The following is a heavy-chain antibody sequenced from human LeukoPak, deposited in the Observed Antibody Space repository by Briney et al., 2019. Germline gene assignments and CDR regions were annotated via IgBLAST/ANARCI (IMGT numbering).Heavy chain of an antibody. V-gene: IGHV4-34*01. J-gene: IGHJ4*02. CDR1: GGSFSGYY. CDR2: INHSGST. CDR3: ARGGPAMVRGVTLDY. D-gene: IGHD3-10*01. Sequence: SETLSLTCAVYGGSFSGYYWSWIRQPPGEGLEWMGEINHSGSTNYNPSLKSRVTISVDTSKSQFSLKLSSVTAADTAVYYCARGGPAMVRGVTLDYWGQGTLVTVSS.